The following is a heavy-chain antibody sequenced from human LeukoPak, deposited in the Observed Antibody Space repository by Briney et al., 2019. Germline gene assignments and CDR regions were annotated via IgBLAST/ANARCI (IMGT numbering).Heavy chain of an antibody. CDR2: IYYSGST. V-gene: IGHV4-39*01. Sequence: SETLSLTCTVSGGSISSSSYYWGWIRQPPGKGLEWIGSIYYSGSTYYNPSLKSRVTISVDTSKNQFSLKLSSVTAADTAVYYCAILRWGIAAAAPFDYWGQGTLVTVSS. CDR3: AILRWGIAAAAPFDY. J-gene: IGHJ4*02. CDR1: GGSISSSSYY. D-gene: IGHD6-13*01.